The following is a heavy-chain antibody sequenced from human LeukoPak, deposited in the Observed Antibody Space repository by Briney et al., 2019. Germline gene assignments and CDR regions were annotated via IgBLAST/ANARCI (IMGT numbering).Heavy chain of an antibody. D-gene: IGHD3-22*01. J-gene: IGHJ2*01. Sequence: YPGRSLRLSCAASRFTLRNYGMHWVRQAPGKGLEWVAAIWSDGSREEYADSVRGRFTISRDTSKNTLYLQMNSLRPEDTAVYFCARNSDSSNLYWFFDLWGRGTLVTVSS. CDR2: IWSDGSRE. CDR3: ARNSDSSNLYWFFDL. V-gene: IGHV3-33*03. CDR1: RFTLRNYG.